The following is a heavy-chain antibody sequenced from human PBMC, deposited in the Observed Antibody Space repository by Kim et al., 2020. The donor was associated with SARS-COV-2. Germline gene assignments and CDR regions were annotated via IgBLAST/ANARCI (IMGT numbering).Heavy chain of an antibody. CDR3: VRGGPYSDWFDP. CDR2: IYYAAST. CDR1: GASISSYY. J-gene: IGHJ5*02. D-gene: IGHD2-21*01. V-gene: IGHV4-59*01. Sequence: SETLSLTCTVSGASISSYYWSWIRQPPGKGLEWIGYIYYAASTNYNPSLKSRVTISLDTSQNQFSLKLDSVTAADTAVYYCVRGGPYSDWFDPWGQGTLVTVSS.